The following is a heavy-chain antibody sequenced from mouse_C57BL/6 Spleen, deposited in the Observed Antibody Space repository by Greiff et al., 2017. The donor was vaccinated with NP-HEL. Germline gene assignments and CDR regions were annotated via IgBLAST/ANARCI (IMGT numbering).Heavy chain of an antibody. CDR2: ISGGGGNT. D-gene: IGHD2-1*01. Sequence: EVQLVESGGGLVKPGGSLKLSCAASGFTFSSYTMSWVRQTPEKRLEWVATISGGGGNTYYPDSVKGRFTISRDNAKNTLYLQMSSLRSEDTALYYCARLYYGNFWFAYWGQGTLVTVSA. J-gene: IGHJ3*01. CDR3: ARLYYGNFWFAY. V-gene: IGHV5-9*01. CDR1: GFTFSSYT.